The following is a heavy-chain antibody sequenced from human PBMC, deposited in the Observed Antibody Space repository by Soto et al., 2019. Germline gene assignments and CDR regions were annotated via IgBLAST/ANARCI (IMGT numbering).Heavy chain of an antibody. D-gene: IGHD3-9*01. CDR1: GGTFSSYA. CDR3: ARGYDILTGYSSGSGRDWFDP. Sequence: SVKVSCKASGGTFSSYAISWVRQAPGQGLEWMGGIIPIFGTANYAQKFQGRVTITADESTSTAYMELSSLRSEDTAVYYCARGYDILTGYSSGSGRDWFDPWGQGTLVTVSS. V-gene: IGHV1-69*13. CDR2: IIPIFGTA. J-gene: IGHJ5*02.